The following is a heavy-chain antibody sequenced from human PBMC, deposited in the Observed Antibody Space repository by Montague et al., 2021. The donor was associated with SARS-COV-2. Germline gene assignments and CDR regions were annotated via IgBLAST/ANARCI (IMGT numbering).Heavy chain of an antibody. D-gene: IGHD6-13*01. Sequence: SETLSLTCTVSGGSISSSSYFWGWIRQPPGKGLEWIGSIYYSGSTYYNPSLKSRVTISVDTSKNPFSLKLSSVTAADTAVYYCARAFIAAAGTTSFDYWGQGTLVTVSS. CDR3: ARAFIAAAGTTSFDY. CDR2: IYYSGST. V-gene: IGHV4-39*01. CDR1: GGSISSSSYF. J-gene: IGHJ4*02.